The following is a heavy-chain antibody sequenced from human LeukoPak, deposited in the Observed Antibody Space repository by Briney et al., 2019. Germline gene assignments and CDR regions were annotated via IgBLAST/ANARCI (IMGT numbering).Heavy chain of an antibody. Sequence: SETLSLTCAVYGGSFSGYYWSWIRQPPGKGLEWIGEINHSGSTNYNPSLKSRVTISVDTSKNQFSLKLSSVTAADTAVYYCARGSRTYYDFWGGYYQNWFDPWGQGTLVTVSS. CDR1: GGSFSGYY. CDR3: ARGSRTYYDFWGGYYQNWFDP. V-gene: IGHV4-34*01. J-gene: IGHJ5*02. D-gene: IGHD3-3*01. CDR2: INHSGST.